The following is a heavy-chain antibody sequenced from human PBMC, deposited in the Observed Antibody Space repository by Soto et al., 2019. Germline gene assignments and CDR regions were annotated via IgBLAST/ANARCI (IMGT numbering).Heavy chain of an antibody. J-gene: IGHJ3*02. D-gene: IGHD2-15*01. CDR3: VRVYCSGNDCYLDAADI. CDR1: GGTFSSYT. V-gene: IGHV1-69*02. CDR2: IIPILGIA. Sequence: NVSSKAFGGTFSSYTISWVRQAPGQGLEWMGRIIPILGIANYAQKFQGRVTITADKSTSTAYMELSSLRSEDTAMYYCVRVYCSGNDCYLDAADIWGQGTLVTVSS.